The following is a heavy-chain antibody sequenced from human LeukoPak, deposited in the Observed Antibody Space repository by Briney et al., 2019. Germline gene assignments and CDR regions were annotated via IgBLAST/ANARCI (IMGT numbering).Heavy chain of an antibody. J-gene: IGHJ3*02. Sequence: SQTLSLTCAISGDSVSSNSASWNWIRQSPSRGLEWLGRTYYRSKWYNDYAVSVKSRITINPDTSKNQFSLQLNSVTPADTAVYYCARVSKWLLAFDIWGQGTMVTVSS. V-gene: IGHV6-1*01. CDR2: TYYRSKWYN. D-gene: IGHD5-12*01. CDR3: ARVSKWLLAFDI. CDR1: GDSVSSNSAS.